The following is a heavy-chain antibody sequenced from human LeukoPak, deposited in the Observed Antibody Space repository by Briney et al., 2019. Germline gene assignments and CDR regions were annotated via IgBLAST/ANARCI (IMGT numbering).Heavy chain of an antibody. Sequence: SVNVSCKASGGTFSSYAISWVRQAPGQGLEWMGGIIPIFGTANYAQKFQGRVTITADESTSTAYMELSSLRSEDTAVYYCARRRDIVVVPADNTLYYYGMDVWGKGTTVTVSS. V-gene: IGHV1-69*13. D-gene: IGHD2-2*01. CDR2: IIPIFGTA. J-gene: IGHJ6*04. CDR1: GGTFSSYA. CDR3: ARRRDIVVVPADNTLYYYGMDV.